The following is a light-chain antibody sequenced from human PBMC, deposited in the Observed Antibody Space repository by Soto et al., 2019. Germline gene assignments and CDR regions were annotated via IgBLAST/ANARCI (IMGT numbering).Light chain of an antibody. CDR1: HSLLNSNGYNY. V-gene: IGKV2-28*01. CDR2: FGS. CDR3: MQALQSLT. J-gene: IGKJ5*01. Sequence: DIVMTQSPLSLPVTPGEPASISCSSSHSLLNSNGYNYLDWYVQKPGQSPQLLIYFGSNRAPGVPDRFSGSGSGTDFTLKINRVEAEDVGTYYCMQALQSLTFGQGTRLEIK.